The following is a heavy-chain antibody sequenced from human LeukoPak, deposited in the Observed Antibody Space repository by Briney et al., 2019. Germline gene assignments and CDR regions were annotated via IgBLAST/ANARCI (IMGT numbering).Heavy chain of an antibody. D-gene: IGHD5-18*01. Sequence: SSETLSLTCTISGGSVSDYYWSWIRQSPGKGLEWIGYIYYTGSTSYNPSLKSRVTISVDTSKNQFSLKLNSVTAADTAVYYCALGYSYGAPFDYWGQGTLVTVSS. CDR1: GGSVSDYY. CDR2: IYYTGST. J-gene: IGHJ4*02. V-gene: IGHV4-59*02. CDR3: ALGYSYGAPFDY.